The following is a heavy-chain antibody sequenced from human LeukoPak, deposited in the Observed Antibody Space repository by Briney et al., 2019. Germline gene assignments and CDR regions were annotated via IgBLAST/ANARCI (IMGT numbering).Heavy chain of an antibody. CDR3: ARVKSSSSTSCYTGYYYYYYMDV. CDR2: IYPSGST. CDR1: GGSISSYY. J-gene: IGHJ6*03. Sequence: SETLSLTCTVSGGSISSYYWSWIRQPAGKGLEWLGRIYPSGSTNYNPSLKSRVTMSVDTSKNQFSLKLSSVTAADTAVYYCARVKSSSSTSCYTGYYYYYYMDVWGKGTTVTVSS. D-gene: IGHD2-2*02. V-gene: IGHV4-4*07.